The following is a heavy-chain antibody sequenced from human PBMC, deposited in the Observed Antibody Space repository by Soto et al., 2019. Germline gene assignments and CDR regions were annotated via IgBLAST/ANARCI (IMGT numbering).Heavy chain of an antibody. CDR2: ISYDGSKK. V-gene: IGHV3-30-3*01. Sequence: HVQLVESGGGVVQPGRSLGLSCAASGFPFSSFAMHWVRQTPGEGLEWVAVISYDGSKKDCADSVKGRFTISRDNSKNTVFLQMNSLRPEDTALYYCARDGNSGYNWDYYYGMDVWGRGTTVTVSS. D-gene: IGHD5-12*01. CDR1: GFPFSSFA. J-gene: IGHJ6*02. CDR3: ARDGNSGYNWDYYYGMDV.